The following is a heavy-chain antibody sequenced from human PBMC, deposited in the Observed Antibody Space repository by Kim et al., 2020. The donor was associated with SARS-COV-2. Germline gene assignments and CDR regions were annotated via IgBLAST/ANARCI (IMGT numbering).Heavy chain of an antibody. V-gene: IGHV3-30*18. J-gene: IGHJ6*02. CDR2: ISYDGSNK. CDR3: AKDNDGVGFWSGYYRPCGMDV. Sequence: GGSLRLSCAASGFTFSSYGMHWVRQAPGKGLEWVAVISYDGSNKYYADSVKGRFTISRDNSKNTLYLQMNSLRAEDTAVYYCAKDNDGVGFWSGYYRPCGMDVWGQGTTVTVSS. D-gene: IGHD3-3*01. CDR1: GFTFSSYG.